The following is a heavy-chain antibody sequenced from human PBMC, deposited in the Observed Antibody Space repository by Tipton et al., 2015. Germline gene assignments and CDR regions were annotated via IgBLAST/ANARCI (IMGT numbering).Heavy chain of an antibody. CDR1: GFTFSSYS. D-gene: IGHD1-26*01. V-gene: IGHV3-48*04. J-gene: IGHJ5*02. CDR3: ARSIGWGYDP. Sequence: QLVQSGGGVVQPGRSLRLSCAASGFTFSSYSMNWVRQAPGKGLEWISYISFSGDTIYYADSVKGRFTISRDDAKNSLYLQMDNLRVEDTGVYHCARSIGWGYDPWGQGTLVTVSS. CDR2: ISFSGDTI.